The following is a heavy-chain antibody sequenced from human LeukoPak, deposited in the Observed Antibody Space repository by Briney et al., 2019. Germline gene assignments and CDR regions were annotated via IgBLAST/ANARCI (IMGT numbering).Heavy chain of an antibody. CDR3: ARHRHSHHYDY. D-gene: IGHD5-18*01. V-gene: IGHV4-39*01. J-gene: IGHJ4*02. CDR1: GGSISSSSSDYY. Sequence: SETLSLTCTVSGGSISSSSSDYYWRWVRQPPAKGLVLIGSISFSGTTYYNPSIKSRVTISADTSNNQFSLKLSSVTAADTAVYYCARHRHSHHYDYWGQGTLVTVSS. CDR2: ISFSGTT.